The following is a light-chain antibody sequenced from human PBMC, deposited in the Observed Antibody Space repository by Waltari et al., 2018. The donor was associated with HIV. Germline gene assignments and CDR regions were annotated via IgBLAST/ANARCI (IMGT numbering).Light chain of an antibody. CDR3: SSHTTSITVV. V-gene: IGLV2-14*01. CDR2: EVS. J-gene: IGLJ2*01. CDR1: SSDIGIYNY. Sequence: QSALTQPASVSGSPGQSITISCTGTSSDIGIYNYVSWYQQHPGKAPKLMIFEVSNRPSGVSNRFSGSKSGNTASLTISGLQAEDEADYYCSSHTTSITVVFGGGTKLTVL.